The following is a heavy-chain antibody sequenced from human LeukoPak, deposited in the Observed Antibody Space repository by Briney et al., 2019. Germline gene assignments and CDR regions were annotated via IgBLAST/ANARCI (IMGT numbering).Heavy chain of an antibody. V-gene: IGHV3-23*01. Sequence: GGSLRLSCAASGFTFSSYAMSWVRQAPGKGLEWVSAISGSGGSTYYADSVKGRFTVSRDNSKNTLYLQMNSLRAEDTAVYYCAKARRYSGYDFDPLCDYWGQGTLVTVSS. CDR3: AKARRYSGYDFDPLCDY. CDR1: GFTFSSYA. CDR2: ISGSGGST. J-gene: IGHJ4*02. D-gene: IGHD5-12*01.